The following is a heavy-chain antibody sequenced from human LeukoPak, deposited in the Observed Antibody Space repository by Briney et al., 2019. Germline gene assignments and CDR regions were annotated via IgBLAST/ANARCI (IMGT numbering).Heavy chain of an antibody. J-gene: IGHJ5*02. CDR3: ARDRAGRKAWVEFDP. V-gene: IGHV3-66*02. CDR1: GITVSQND. Sequence: GGSLRLSCAASGITVSQNDMSWVRQAPGRGLEWVSLIYADGATHYADSVKGRFTISRDNSKNTAYLEMNSLRPEDTAVYFCARDRAGRKAWVEFDPWGQGTLVTVSS. CDR2: IYADGAT. D-gene: IGHD3-10*01.